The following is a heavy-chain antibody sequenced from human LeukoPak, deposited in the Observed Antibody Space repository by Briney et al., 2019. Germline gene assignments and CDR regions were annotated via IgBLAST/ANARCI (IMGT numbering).Heavy chain of an antibody. Sequence: AETLALTCTVSGGSFSSYSWNWIRQPAGKGLEYVVRVYTNGSTNDNPTLKSRVTMSIDTSKNQFSLTLSSVTAADTGVYYCARASFPRGISFHYWGQGTLVTVSS. CDR1: GGSFSSYS. D-gene: IGHD2/OR15-2a*01. J-gene: IGHJ1*01. CDR3: ARASFPRGISFHY. V-gene: IGHV4-4*07. CDR2: VYTNGST.